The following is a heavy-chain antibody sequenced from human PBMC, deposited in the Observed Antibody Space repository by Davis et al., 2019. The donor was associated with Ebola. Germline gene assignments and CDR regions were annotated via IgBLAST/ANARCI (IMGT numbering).Heavy chain of an antibody. V-gene: IGHV4-4*02. CDR2: IYHSGST. J-gene: IGHJ4*02. D-gene: IGHD3-3*01. Sequence: MPSETLSLTCAVSGGSISSGNWWSWVRQPPGKGLEWIGEIYHSGSTNYNPSLKSRVTISIDKSKNQFSLKLSSVTAADTAVYFCARRVGDFWSGESRYYFDYWGQGTLVTVSS. CDR1: GGSISSGNW. CDR3: ARRVGDFWSGESRYYFDY.